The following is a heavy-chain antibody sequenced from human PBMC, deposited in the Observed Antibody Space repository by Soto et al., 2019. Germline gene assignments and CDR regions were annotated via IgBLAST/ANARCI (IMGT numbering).Heavy chain of an antibody. CDR2: IVVGSGHT. Sequence: QMQLVQSGPEVKKPGTSVKVSCKTSGFTFTSSAIQWVRQARGQGLEWIGWIVVGSGHTNHAQKFQERVTITRDMSTRTAYMELSSLRSEDTAVYYCAAASSTSGGYYGMDVWGQGTTVTVSS. J-gene: IGHJ6*02. CDR1: GFTFTSSA. V-gene: IGHV1-58*02. CDR3: AAASSTSGGYYGMDV. D-gene: IGHD3-16*01.